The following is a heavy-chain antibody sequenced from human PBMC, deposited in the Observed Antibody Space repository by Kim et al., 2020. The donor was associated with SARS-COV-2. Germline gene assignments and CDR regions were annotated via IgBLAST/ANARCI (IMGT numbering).Heavy chain of an antibody. CDR1: GFTFSSYA. J-gene: IGHJ6*02. D-gene: IGHD5-12*01. CDR2: ISSNGGST. V-gene: IGHV3-64*01. Sequence: GGSLRLSCAASGFTFSSYAMHWVRQAPGKGLEYVSAISSNGGSTYYANSVKGRFTISRDNSKNTLYLQMGSLRAEDMAVYYCARDIVATSKFLYYYYYGMDVWGQGTTVTVSS. CDR3: ARDIVATSKFLYYYYYGMDV.